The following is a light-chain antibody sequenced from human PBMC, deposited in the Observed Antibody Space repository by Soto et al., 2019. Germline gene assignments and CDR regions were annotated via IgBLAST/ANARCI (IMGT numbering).Light chain of an antibody. V-gene: IGKV1-39*01. Sequence: DIQMTQSPSALSASVDDTVTITCRASQNINMYLNWYQQNPGKAPKLLIYAASSLQSGVPPRFSGSGYGTDFSLPISVLQPEDFETYYCQQIFGPPWTFGQGTRW. CDR3: QQIFGPPWT. CDR2: AAS. CDR1: QNINMY. J-gene: IGKJ1*01.